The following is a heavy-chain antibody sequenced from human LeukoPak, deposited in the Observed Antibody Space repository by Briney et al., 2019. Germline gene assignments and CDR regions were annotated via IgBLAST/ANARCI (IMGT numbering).Heavy chain of an antibody. J-gene: IGHJ4*02. CDR3: ATLGEYYDSSGYYYN. D-gene: IGHD3-22*01. V-gene: IGHV4-34*01. Sequence: PSETLSLTCAVYGGSFSGFYWSWIRQPPGKGLEWIGEINHSGSTYYNPSLKSRVTISEDTSKNQFSLKPTSVTAADTAVYYCATLGEYYDSSGYYYNWGQGTLVTVSS. CDR2: INHSGST. CDR1: GGSFSGFY.